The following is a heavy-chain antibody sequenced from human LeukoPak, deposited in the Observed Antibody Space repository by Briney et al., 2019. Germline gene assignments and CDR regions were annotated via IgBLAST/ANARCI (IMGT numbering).Heavy chain of an antibody. Sequence: GGSLRLSCAASGFTFSNAWMSWVRQAPGKGLEWVGRIKSKTDGGTTDYAAPVKGRFTISRDDSKNTLYLQMNSLKTEDTAVYYCTTDGPDSGSYPGLDYWGQGALVTVSS. J-gene: IGHJ4*02. CDR1: GFTFSNAW. D-gene: IGHD1-26*01. CDR2: IKSKTDGGTT. CDR3: TTDGPDSGSYPGLDY. V-gene: IGHV3-15*01.